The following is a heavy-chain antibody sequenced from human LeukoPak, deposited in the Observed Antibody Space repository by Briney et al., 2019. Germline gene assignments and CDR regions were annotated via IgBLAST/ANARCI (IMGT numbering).Heavy chain of an antibody. J-gene: IGHJ4*02. CDR3: ARGKYSSSWFDY. D-gene: IGHD6-13*01. CDR1: GFTFSSYA. Sequence: GGSLRLSCAASGFTFSSYAMHWVRQAPGKGLEYVSAISSNGGSTYCANSVKGRFTISRDNSKNTLYLQMGSLRAEDMAVYYCARGKYSSSWFDYWGQGTLVTVSS. V-gene: IGHV3-64*01. CDR2: ISSNGGST.